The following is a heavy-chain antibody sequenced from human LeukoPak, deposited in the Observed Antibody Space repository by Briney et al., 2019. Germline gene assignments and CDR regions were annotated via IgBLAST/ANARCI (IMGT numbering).Heavy chain of an antibody. CDR3: AKCGYWNDALYYYGMDV. V-gene: IGHV3-23*01. CDR2: ISNSGSST. Sequence: PTGGSLRLSCAASGFTFSSYGMHWVRQAPGKGLEWVSGISNSGSSTYYADPVKGRFTISRDISKDTLFLQMNSLRAEDTAVYYCAKCGYWNDALYYYGMDVWGQGTTVTVSS. D-gene: IGHD1-1*01. J-gene: IGHJ6*02. CDR1: GFTFSSYG.